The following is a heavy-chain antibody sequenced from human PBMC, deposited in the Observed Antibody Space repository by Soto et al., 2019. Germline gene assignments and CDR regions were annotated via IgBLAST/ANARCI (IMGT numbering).Heavy chain of an antibody. J-gene: IGHJ4*02. Sequence: EVQLVESGGGLVKPGGSLRLSCAASGFSFSSDSMNWVRQAPGKGLEWVSSISSSSSYIYYADSVKGRFTISRDNAKNSLYLQMNSLRAEDTAVYYCARDYCSSTSCYYPRGQGALVTVSS. CDR2: ISSSSSYI. V-gene: IGHV3-21*01. D-gene: IGHD2-2*01. CDR3: ARDYCSSTSCYYP. CDR1: GFSFSSDS.